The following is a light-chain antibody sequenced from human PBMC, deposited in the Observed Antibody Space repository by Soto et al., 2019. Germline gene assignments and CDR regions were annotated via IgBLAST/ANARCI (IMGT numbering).Light chain of an antibody. V-gene: IGKV1-12*01. CDR1: QGIGSW. CDR3: QQSYSSPRT. CDR2: AAS. Sequence: IQMTQSPSSVSASVGDTVTITCRASQGIGSWLAWYQQKPGKAPKLMIYAASTLQRGVPSRFSGSGSGTDFTLTISSLQPEDFATYYCQQSYSSPRTFGQGTKVDIK. J-gene: IGKJ1*01.